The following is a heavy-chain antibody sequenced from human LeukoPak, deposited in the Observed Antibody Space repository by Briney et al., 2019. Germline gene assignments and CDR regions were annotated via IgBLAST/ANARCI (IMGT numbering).Heavy chain of an antibody. J-gene: IGHJ4*02. D-gene: IGHD4-17*01. CDR1: GFTFSSYA. V-gene: IGHV3-23*01. Sequence: GGSLRLSCAASGFTFSSYAMSWVRQAPGQGLEWVSAISGSGGSTYYADSVKGRFTISRDNSKNTLYLQMNSLRAEDTAVYYCAKDLPSDTVFAWYFDYWGQGTLVTVSS. CDR2: ISGSGGST. CDR3: AKDLPSDTVFAWYFDY.